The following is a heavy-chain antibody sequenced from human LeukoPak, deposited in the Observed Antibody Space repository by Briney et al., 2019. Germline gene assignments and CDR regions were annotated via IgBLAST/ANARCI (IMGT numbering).Heavy chain of an antibody. CDR2: IYSGGST. V-gene: IGHV3-66*01. D-gene: IGHD6-13*01. CDR1: GFTVSSNY. J-gene: IGHJ4*02. CDR3: ARDLIAAAGTGGG. Sequence: GGSLRLSCAASGFTVSSNYMSRVRQAPGKGLEWVSVIYSGGSTYYADSVKGRFTISRDNSKNTLYLQMNSLRAEDTAVYYCARDLIAAAGTGGGWGQGTLVTVSS.